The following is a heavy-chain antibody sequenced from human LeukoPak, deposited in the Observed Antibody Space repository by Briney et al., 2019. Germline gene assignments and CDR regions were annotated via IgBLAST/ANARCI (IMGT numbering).Heavy chain of an antibody. CDR2: ISSSGNTI. J-gene: IGHJ6*03. CDR3: ASAGHYGDYFYYYMDV. Sequence: GGSLRLSCAASGFTFSSYEMNWVRQAPGKGLVWVSYISSSGNTIYYADSVKGRFTISRDYAKNSLYLQMNSLRAEDTAVYYCASAGHYGDYFYYYMDVWGKGTTVTVSS. CDR1: GFTFSSYE. V-gene: IGHV3-48*03. D-gene: IGHD4-17*01.